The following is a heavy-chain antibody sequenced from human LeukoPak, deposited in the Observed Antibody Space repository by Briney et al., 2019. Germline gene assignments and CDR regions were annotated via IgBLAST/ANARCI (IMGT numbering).Heavy chain of an antibody. Sequence: PSETLSLTCAVYGGSSSGYYWSWIRQPPGKGLEWIGEINHSGSTNYNPSLKSRVTMSVDTSKNQFSLKLSSVTAADTAVYYCARSNYAWGSDRPRQSDAFDIWGQGTMVTVSS. V-gene: IGHV4-34*01. D-gene: IGHD3-16*02. CDR1: GGSSSGYY. CDR3: ARSNYAWGSDRPRQSDAFDI. CDR2: INHSGST. J-gene: IGHJ3*02.